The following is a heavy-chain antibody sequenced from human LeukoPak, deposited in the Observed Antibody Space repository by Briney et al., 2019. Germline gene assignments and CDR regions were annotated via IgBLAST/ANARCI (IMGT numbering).Heavy chain of an antibody. V-gene: IGHV3-73*01. CDR1: GFTFSSYA. CDR3: TPSLYDILTGSDY. J-gene: IGHJ4*02. Sequence: GGSLRRSCAASGFTFSSYAMHWVRQASGKGLEWVGRIRSKANSYATAYAASVKGRFTISRDDSKNTAYLQMNSLKTEDTAVYYCTPSLYDILTGSDYWGQGTLVTVSS. CDR2: IRSKANSYAT. D-gene: IGHD3-9*01.